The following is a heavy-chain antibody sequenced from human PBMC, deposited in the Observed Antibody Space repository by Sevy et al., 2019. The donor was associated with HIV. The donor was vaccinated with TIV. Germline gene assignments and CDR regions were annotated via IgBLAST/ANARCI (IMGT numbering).Heavy chain of an antibody. D-gene: IGHD3-22*01. V-gene: IGHV5-51*01. CDR2: IYPGDSDT. CDR1: GYTFSNYW. J-gene: IGHJ6*02. CDR3: ARRGYYDSSGHYTYGMDV. Sequence: GESLKISCKGSGYTFSNYWIGWVRQMPGKGLEWMGIIYPGDSDTRYSPSFQGQVTISSDKSISTAYLQWSSLKASDTAMHYCARRGYYDSSGHYTYGMDVWGQGTKVVVSS.